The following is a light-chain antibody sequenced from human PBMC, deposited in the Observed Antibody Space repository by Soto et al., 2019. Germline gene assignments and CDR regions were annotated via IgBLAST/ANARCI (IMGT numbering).Light chain of an antibody. CDR3: QQYNSYSPRT. Sequence: DIQMTQSPSTLSASVGDRVTITCRASQSISSWLAWYQQKPGKAPKLLIYDASSLESGVPSRLSGSGSGTEFTLTISSLQPDDFATYYCQQYNSYSPRTFGQGTKV. CDR2: DAS. J-gene: IGKJ1*01. V-gene: IGKV1-5*01. CDR1: QSISSW.